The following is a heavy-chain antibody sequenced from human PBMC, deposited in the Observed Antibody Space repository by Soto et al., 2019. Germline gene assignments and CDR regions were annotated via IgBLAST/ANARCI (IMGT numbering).Heavy chain of an antibody. CDR1: EDTFRTYA. CDR3: ASTKYDSSAYYYWYLGL. CDR2: LIPIFGTA. V-gene: IGHV1-69*06. D-gene: IGHD3-22*01. J-gene: IGHJ2*01. Sequence: QVELVQSGAEVKKPGSSVKVSCQASEDTFRTYAISWVRHAPGQGLEWMGGLIPIFGTANYAQTVQGRVTITAETSANTVYLELSSLRSEDTAVYYCASTKYDSSAYYYWYLGLWGRGTLVTVSS.